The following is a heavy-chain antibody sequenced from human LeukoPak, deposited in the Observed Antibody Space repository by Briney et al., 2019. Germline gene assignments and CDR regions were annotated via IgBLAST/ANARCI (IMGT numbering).Heavy chain of an antibody. D-gene: IGHD3-10*01. CDR1: GGTFSSYA. CDR2: IIPIFGTA. J-gene: IGHJ4*02. Sequence: SVKVSCKASGGTFSSYAIGWVRQAPGQGLEWMGGIIPIFGTANYAQKFQGRVTITADESTSTAYMELSSLRSEDTAVYYCARAYGPIAPPDYWGQGTLVTVSS. CDR3: ARAYGPIAPPDY. V-gene: IGHV1-69*13.